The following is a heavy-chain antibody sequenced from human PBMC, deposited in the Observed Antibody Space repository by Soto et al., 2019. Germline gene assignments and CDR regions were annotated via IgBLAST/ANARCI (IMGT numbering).Heavy chain of an antibody. J-gene: IGHJ4*02. CDR1: GFTFSSYA. CDR2: ISGSGGSA. D-gene: IGHD6-19*01. Sequence: GGSLRLSCSASGFTFSSYAMSWVRQAPGKGREWVSAISGSGGSAYYANSVKGRFTISRDNSKNTLYLQMNRLRAEDKAVYYCARDALFSIEVAGICIDYWGQVTLVTVS. V-gene: IGHV3-23*01. CDR3: ARDALFSIEVAGICIDY.